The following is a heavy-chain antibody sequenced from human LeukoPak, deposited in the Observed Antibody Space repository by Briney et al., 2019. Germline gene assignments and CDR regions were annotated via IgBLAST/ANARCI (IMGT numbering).Heavy chain of an antibody. D-gene: IGHD1-26*01. CDR2: INIVNNAI. CDR3: ARDSGEGGTFDH. V-gene: IGHV3-48*04. Sequence: GGSLRLSCAASGFTFSSYNMNWVRQAPGKGLEWVSHINIVNNAIYYSDSVKGRFTISRDNAKNSLYLQMNSLRAEDTAVYYCARDSGEGGTFDHWGQGTLVTVSS. CDR1: GFTFSSYN. J-gene: IGHJ4*02.